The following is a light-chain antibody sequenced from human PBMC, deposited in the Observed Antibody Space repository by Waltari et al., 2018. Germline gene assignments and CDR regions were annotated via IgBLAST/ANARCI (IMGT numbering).Light chain of an antibody. Sequence: QSVLTQPPSASGTPGQRVTISCSGTSSNLGNNVVNWYQQVPGTAPKLLIYRNDLRPSGVPVRFSASKSGTSASLASSGLQSEDEAEYYCASWDDSLNGHWVFGGGTKVTVL. V-gene: IGLV1-44*01. CDR2: RND. J-gene: IGLJ3*02. CDR3: ASWDDSLNGHWV. CDR1: SSNLGNNV.